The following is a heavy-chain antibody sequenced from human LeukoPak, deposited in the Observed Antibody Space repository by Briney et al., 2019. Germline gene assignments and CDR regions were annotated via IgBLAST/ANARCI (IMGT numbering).Heavy chain of an antibody. CDR2: IGTAGDT. CDR3: ASSPAYSSSWYAIDN. CDR1: GFTFSNYD. V-gene: IGHV3-13*01. D-gene: IGHD6-13*01. Sequence: GGFLRLSCAASGFTFSNYDMHWVRQAAGKGLEWVSGIGTAGDTYYPGSVKGRFTISRENAKNSLYLQMNSLSAGDTAVYYCASSPAYSSSWYAIDNWGQGTLVTVSS. J-gene: IGHJ4*02.